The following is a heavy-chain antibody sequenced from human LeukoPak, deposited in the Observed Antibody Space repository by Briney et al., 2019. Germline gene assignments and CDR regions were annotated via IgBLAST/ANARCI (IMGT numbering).Heavy chain of an antibody. CDR1: VGSISSGGYY. CDR2: LYYSGST. V-gene: IGHV4-31*03. D-gene: IGHD3-10*01. Sequence: SETLSLTCTVSVGSISSGGYYWSSIRQHPGEGLDRIEYLYYSGSTYYNPSLKSRVTISVDTSKNQFSLKLSSVTAADTAVYYCACDYYGSRIWGQGTLVTVSS. CDR3: ACDYYGSRI. J-gene: IGHJ4*02.